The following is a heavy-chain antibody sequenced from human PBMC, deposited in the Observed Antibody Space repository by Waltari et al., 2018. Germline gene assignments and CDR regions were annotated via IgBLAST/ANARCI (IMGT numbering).Heavy chain of an antibody. J-gene: IGHJ4*02. Sequence: QVQLQESGPGLVKPSETLSLTCAVSGYSISSGYYWGWIRQPPGKGLEWIGSIYHSGSTYYNPSLKSRVTRSVDTSKNQFSLKLSSVTAADTAVYYCARLSALGIYFDYWGQGTLVTVSS. CDR2: IYHSGST. V-gene: IGHV4-38-2*01. D-gene: IGHD7-27*01. CDR3: ARLSALGIYFDY. CDR1: GYSISSGYY.